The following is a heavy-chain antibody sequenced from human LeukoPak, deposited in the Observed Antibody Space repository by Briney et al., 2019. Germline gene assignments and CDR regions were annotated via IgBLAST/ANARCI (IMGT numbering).Heavy chain of an antibody. Sequence: GGSLRLSCAVSGLTFSSYEMNWVRQAPGKGLEWVSYISSSGSTIYYADSVKGRFTISRDNAKNALYLQMNSLRAEDTAIYYCARGDLTFWGFPHWGQGALVTVSS. D-gene: IGHD7-27*01. CDR3: ARGDLTFWGFPH. CDR2: ISSSGSTI. V-gene: IGHV3-48*03. CDR1: GLTFSSYE. J-gene: IGHJ4*02.